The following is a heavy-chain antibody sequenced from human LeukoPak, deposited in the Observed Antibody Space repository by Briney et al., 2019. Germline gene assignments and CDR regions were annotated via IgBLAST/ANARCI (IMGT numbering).Heavy chain of an antibody. Sequence: ASVKVSCKASGYTFTSYAMNWVRQAPGQGLEWMGWINTNTGNPMYAQGFTGRFVFSLDTSVSTAYLQISSLKAEDTAVYYCARGLRELRYFDWSLSDWGQGTLVTVSS. D-gene: IGHD3-9*01. J-gene: IGHJ4*02. V-gene: IGHV7-4-1*02. CDR2: INTNTGNP. CDR1: GYTFTSYA. CDR3: ARGLRELRYFDWSLSD.